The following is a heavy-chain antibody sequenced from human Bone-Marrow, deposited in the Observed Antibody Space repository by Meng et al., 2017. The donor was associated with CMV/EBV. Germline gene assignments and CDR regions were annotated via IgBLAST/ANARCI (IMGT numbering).Heavy chain of an antibody. CDR1: GFTFSDYY. CDR3: VRSSGWSLFDY. J-gene: IGHJ4*02. Sequence: QGQHVKSGDEVKKPGASVKVSCTTSGFTFSDYYLHWMRQAPGQGLEWMGWVNSKNEATNYARKFQGRVSMTRDTSISTAHMELSRLMSDDTAVYYCVRSSGWSLFDYWGQGTLVTVSS. CDR2: VNSKNEAT. D-gene: IGHD6-19*01. V-gene: IGHV1-2*02.